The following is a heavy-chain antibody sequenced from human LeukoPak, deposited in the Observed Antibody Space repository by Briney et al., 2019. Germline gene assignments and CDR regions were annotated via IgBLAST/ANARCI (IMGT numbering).Heavy chain of an antibody. Sequence: GPSLRLSCAASGFTFSRYAMSSVRQPPGYGLEWVSAFSGSGGSTYYADSVKGRFTISRDNSKNTLYLQMNSLRAEDTAVYYCAKWNKRWLQLSFLDYWGQGTLVTVSS. V-gene: IGHV3-23*01. J-gene: IGHJ4*02. CDR1: GFTFSRYA. D-gene: IGHD5-24*01. CDR2: FSGSGGST. CDR3: AKWNKRWLQLSFLDY.